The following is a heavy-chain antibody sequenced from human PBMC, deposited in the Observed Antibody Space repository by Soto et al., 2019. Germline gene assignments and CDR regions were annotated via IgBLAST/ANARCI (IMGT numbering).Heavy chain of an antibody. D-gene: IGHD2-15*01. Sequence: LSLTCTVSGGSISSGAYSWGWIRLPPGKRLEWIGYIYHCGTSHYNPSLKSRVTMSVDRPKNQSSLNLRSVTAADTAVYYCARTLDYGGSAGTNWFDPWGQGTLVTVSS. V-gene: IGHV4-30-2*01. CDR3: ARTLDYGGSAGTNWFDP. CDR2: IYHCGTS. CDR1: GGSISSGAYS. J-gene: IGHJ5*02.